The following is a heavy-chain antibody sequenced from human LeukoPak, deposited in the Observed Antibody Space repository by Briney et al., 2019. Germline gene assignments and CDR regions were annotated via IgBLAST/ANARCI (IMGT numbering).Heavy chain of an antibody. V-gene: IGHV3-23*01. Sequence: GGSLRLSCAASGFTFSSYAMSWVRQAPGKGLEWVPAISGSASSTYYADSVKGRFTISRDNSKNTLYLQMNSLRAEDTAVYYCTKSPPLIAARSYFDYWGQGTPVTVSS. CDR2: ISGSASST. CDR3: TKSPPLIAARSYFDY. J-gene: IGHJ4*02. D-gene: IGHD6-6*01. CDR1: GFTFSSYA.